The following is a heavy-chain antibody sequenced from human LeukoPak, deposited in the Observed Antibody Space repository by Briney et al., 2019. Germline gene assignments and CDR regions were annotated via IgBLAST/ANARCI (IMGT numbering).Heavy chain of an antibody. CDR1: GGTFSSYA. Sequence: ASVKVSCKASGGTFSSYAISWVRQAPGQGLEWMGGIIPIFGTANYAQKFQGRVTITTDESTSTAYMEVRSLRSDDTAVYYCARDNGLALDYWGQGTLVTVSP. D-gene: IGHD5-12*01. J-gene: IGHJ4*02. CDR3: ARDNGLALDY. V-gene: IGHV1-69*05. CDR2: IIPIFGTA.